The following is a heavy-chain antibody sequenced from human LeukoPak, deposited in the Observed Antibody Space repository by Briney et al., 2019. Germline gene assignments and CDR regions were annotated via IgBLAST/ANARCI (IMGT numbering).Heavy chain of an antibody. Sequence: TGGSLRLSCAASGFTFSSYSMNWVRQAPGKGLEWVSSISSSSSYIYYADSVKGRFTISRDNAKNSLYLQMNSLRAEDTAVYYCARGSLLRGIVATIFFDSDFDYWGQGTLVTVSS. J-gene: IGHJ4*02. CDR1: GFTFSSYS. CDR2: ISSSSSYI. V-gene: IGHV3-21*01. CDR3: ARGSLLRGIVATIFFDSDFDY. D-gene: IGHD5-12*01.